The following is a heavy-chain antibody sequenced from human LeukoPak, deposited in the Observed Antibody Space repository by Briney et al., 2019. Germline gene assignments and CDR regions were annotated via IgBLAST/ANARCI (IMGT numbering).Heavy chain of an antibody. J-gene: IGHJ4*02. D-gene: IGHD2-8*01. V-gene: IGHV4-30-2*01. Sequence: SQTLSLTCAVSGGSISSGGYSWSWIRQPPGKGLEWIGYIYHSGSTYYNPSLKSRVTVSLDKSKNQLSLNLTSVTAADTAVYYCSRENGAFSPFGYWGQGTLVTVLS. CDR1: GGSISSGGYS. CDR2: IYHSGST. CDR3: SRENGAFSPFGY.